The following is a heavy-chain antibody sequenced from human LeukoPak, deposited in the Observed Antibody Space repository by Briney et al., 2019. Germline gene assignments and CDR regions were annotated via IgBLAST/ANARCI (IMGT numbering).Heavy chain of an antibody. CDR2: IYYSGST. D-gene: IGHD6-19*01. V-gene: IGHV4-39*07. CDR1: GGSISSSSYY. Sequence: SETLSLTCTVSGGSISSSSYYWGWIRQPPGKGLEWIGSIYYSGSTYYNPSLKSRVTISVDTSKNQFSLKLSSVTAADTAVYYCARDSSGWENFDYWGQGTLVTVSS. J-gene: IGHJ4*02. CDR3: ARDSSGWENFDY.